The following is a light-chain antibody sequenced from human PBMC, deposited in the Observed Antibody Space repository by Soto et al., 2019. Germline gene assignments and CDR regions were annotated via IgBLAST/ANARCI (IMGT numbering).Light chain of an antibody. J-gene: IGKJ1*01. CDR1: QSISDS. V-gene: IGKV1-5*03. CDR2: EAS. CDR3: QQYNGYWT. Sequence: DIQMTQSPSTLSASVGDRVTITCRASQSISDSLAWYQQQPGKAQKLLIYEASSLKSGVPSRFSGSRSGTEYTLTISSLQPDEFETYYCQQYNGYWTFGQGTKVEIK.